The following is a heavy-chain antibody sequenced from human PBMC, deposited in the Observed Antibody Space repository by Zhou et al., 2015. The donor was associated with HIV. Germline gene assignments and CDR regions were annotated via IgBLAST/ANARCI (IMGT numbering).Heavy chain of an antibody. Sequence: QVHLVQSGPEVKKPGASVRVSCKASGYTFTTFGISWVRQAPGQGLEWMGGIIPIFGTANYAQKFQGRVTITADESTSTAYMELSSLRSEDTAVYYCAGGTMVRGVIITSYGMDVWGQGTTVTVSS. D-gene: IGHD3-10*01. CDR1: GYTFTTFG. J-gene: IGHJ6*02. V-gene: IGHV1-69*13. CDR2: IIPIFGTA. CDR3: AGGTMVRGVIITSYGMDV.